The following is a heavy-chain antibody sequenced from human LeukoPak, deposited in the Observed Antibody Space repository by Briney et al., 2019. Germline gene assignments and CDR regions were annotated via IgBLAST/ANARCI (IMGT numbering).Heavy chain of an antibody. CDR3: ARARSSTWALYYLDY. CDR2: IYPGDSDT. J-gene: IGHJ4*02. D-gene: IGHD6-13*01. V-gene: IGHV5-51*01. CDR1: GYSFTTYW. Sequence: GESLKISCKGSGYSFTTYWIAWVRQMPGKGLEWMGIIYPGDSDTRYSPSFQGQITISADKSISTAYLQWSSLKASDTAMYYCARARSSTWALYYLDYWGQGTLVTDSS.